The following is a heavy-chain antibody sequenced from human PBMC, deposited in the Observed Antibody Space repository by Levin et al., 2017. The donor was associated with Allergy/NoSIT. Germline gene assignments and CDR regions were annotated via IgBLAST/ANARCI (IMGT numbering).Heavy chain of an antibody. D-gene: IGHD2-15*01. CDR2: IYNTGTT. Sequence: SQTLSLTCHVSGYSIPSGFFWGWIRQSPGRRPEWVGHIYNTGTTYYNPSLQSRVTISVDTSSNQFSLNLNSVTAADTAVYYCGRITRSGHYIDFWGQGVLVTVSS. CDR3: GRITRSGHYIDF. CDR1: GYSIPSGFF. V-gene: IGHV4-38-2*01. J-gene: IGHJ4*02.